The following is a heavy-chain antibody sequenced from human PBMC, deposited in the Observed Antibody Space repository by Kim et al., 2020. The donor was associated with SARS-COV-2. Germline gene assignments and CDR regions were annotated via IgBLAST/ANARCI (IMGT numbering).Heavy chain of an antibody. Sequence: GGSLRLSCAASGFTFSSYGMHWVRQAPGKGLEWVAVIWYDGSNKYYADSVKGRFTISRDNSKNTLYLQMNSLRAEDTAVYYCARDPTVVTYGMDVWGQGTTVTVSS. J-gene: IGHJ6*02. D-gene: IGHD4-17*01. CDR2: IWYDGSNK. CDR1: GFTFSSYG. CDR3: ARDPTVVTYGMDV. V-gene: IGHV3-33*01.